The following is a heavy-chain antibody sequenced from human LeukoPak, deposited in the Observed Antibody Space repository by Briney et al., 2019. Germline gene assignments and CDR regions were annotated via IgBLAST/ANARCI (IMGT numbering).Heavy chain of an antibody. J-gene: IGHJ4*02. V-gene: IGHV4-39*07. CDR3: ARAPDGWELFFDY. Sequence: SSETLSLTCTVSGGSISSSSYYWGWIRQPPGKGLEWIGNIYYSGSTYYNPSLKSRVTISVDTSKNQFSLKLSSVTAADTAVYYCARAPDGWELFFDYWGQGTLVTVSS. CDR2: IYYSGST. D-gene: IGHD1-26*01. CDR1: GGSISSSSYY.